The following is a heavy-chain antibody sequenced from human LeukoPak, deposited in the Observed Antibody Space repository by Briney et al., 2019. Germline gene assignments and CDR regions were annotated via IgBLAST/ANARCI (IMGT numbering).Heavy chain of an antibody. CDR1: GVTVSSIY. CDR3: ATLKGWYGEGCFDC. D-gene: IGHD3-10*01. J-gene: IGHJ4*02. V-gene: IGHV3-53*01. CDR2: IYPDGRT. Sequence: PGGSLRLSCAASGVTVSSIYMGWVRQAPGKGLDWVSVIYPDGRTYYTESVKGRFTLSRDSSENSLFLQMNSLRAEDTAVYYCATLKGWYGEGCFDCWGQGTLVTVSS.